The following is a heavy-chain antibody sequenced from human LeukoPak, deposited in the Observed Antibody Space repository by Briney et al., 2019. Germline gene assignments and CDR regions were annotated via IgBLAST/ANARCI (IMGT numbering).Heavy chain of an antibody. CDR3: ARGYGDYEERFDP. CDR1: GGTFSSYA. J-gene: IGHJ5*02. D-gene: IGHD4-17*01. Sequence: SVKVSCKASGGTFSSYAISWVRQAPGQGLEWMGRIVPIFGTANYAQKFQGRVTITTDESTSTAYMELSSLRSEDTAVYYCARGYGDYEERFDPWGQGTLVTVSS. CDR2: IVPIFGTA. V-gene: IGHV1-69*05.